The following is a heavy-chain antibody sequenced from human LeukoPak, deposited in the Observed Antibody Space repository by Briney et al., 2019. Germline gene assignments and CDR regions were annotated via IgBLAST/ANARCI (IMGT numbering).Heavy chain of an antibody. V-gene: IGHV3-33*01. D-gene: IGHD1-26*01. CDR1: AFIFSNYA. Sequence: GGSLRRSCAASAFIFSNYAMHWVRQAPGKGLEWVAVISYDGRNKYYADSVKGRFTISRDNSKNTLYVQMNSLRSEDTAMYYCARELIVGGNSWGAFDIWGQGTMVTVPS. CDR2: ISYDGRNK. J-gene: IGHJ3*02. CDR3: ARELIVGGNSWGAFDI.